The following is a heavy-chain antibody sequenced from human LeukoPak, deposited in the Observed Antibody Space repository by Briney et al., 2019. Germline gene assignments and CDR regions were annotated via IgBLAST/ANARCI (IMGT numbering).Heavy chain of an antibody. CDR3: ARGGTTVAGTFWFDP. J-gene: IGHJ5*02. CDR1: GGSISSTNW. CDR2: VYHTGSS. V-gene: IGHV4-4*02. Sequence: SETLSLTCAVSGGSISSTNWWSWVRQPPGKGLEWIGEVYHTGSSNYNPSLKSRVTISVDKSKSQFSLKLSSVTAADTAVYYCARGGTTVAGTFWFDPWGREPWSPSPQ. D-gene: IGHD6-19*01.